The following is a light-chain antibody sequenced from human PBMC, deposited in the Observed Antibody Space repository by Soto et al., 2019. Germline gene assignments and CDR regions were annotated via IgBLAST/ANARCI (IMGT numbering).Light chain of an antibody. J-gene: IGLJ2*01. V-gene: IGLV2-14*03. Sequence: QSALPQPTSVAGSPAQSIPISCNGTSRDFVGYNYVSWYQQHPSKALQLMIYDVSNRPSGVSNRFSGSKFGNAASLTISGLQAEDEADYSCSSYTSGSTLVFGGGTKVTVL. CDR3: SSYTSGSTLV. CDR2: DVS. CDR1: SRDFVGYNY.